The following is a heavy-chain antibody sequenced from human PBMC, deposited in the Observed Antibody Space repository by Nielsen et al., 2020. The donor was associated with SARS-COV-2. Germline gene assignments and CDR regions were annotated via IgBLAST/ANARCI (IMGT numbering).Heavy chain of an antibody. CDR1: GGSVSSGSYY. J-gene: IGHJ6*03. Sequence: SETLSLTCTVSGGSVSSGSYYWSWIRQPPGKGLEWIGYIYYSGSTNYNPSLKSRVTISVDMSKNQLFLKLTSVTAADTAVYYCARSEYSLFYYYMDVWGKGTTVTVSS. CDR2: IYYSGST. CDR3: ARSEYSLFYYYMDV. D-gene: IGHD5-18*01. V-gene: IGHV4-61*01.